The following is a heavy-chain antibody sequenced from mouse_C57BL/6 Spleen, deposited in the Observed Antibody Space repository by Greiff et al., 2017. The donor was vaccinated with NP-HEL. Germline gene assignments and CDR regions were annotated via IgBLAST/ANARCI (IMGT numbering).Heavy chain of an antibody. CDR1: GYAFSSSW. D-gene: IGHD1-1*01. Sequence: QVQLQQSGPELVKPGASVKISCKASGYAFSSSWMNWVKQRPGKGLEWIGRIYPGDGDTNYNGKFKGKGTLTAYKSSSTAYMQLSSLTSEDSAVYFCARDGGSSYEGYFDYWGQGTTLTVSS. CDR2: IYPGDGDT. V-gene: IGHV1-82*01. CDR3: ARDGGSSYEGYFDY. J-gene: IGHJ2*01.